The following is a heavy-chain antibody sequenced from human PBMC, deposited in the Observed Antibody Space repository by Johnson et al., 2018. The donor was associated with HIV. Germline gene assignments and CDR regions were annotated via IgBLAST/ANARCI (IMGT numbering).Heavy chain of an antibody. D-gene: IGHD2-2*02. CDR3: VKDIASGYTNGGTLDI. CDR1: GFIFSSYD. J-gene: IGHJ3*02. CDR2: INWDGSST. Sequence: VQLVESGGGLVQPGGSLRLSCAASGFIFSSYDMHWVRQAPGKGLEWVSLINWDGSSTYYADSVKGRFTISRDNIRNSLYLQMNSLRPEDTALYYCVKDIASGYTNGGTLDIWGQGTMVTVSS. V-gene: IGHV3-43D*03.